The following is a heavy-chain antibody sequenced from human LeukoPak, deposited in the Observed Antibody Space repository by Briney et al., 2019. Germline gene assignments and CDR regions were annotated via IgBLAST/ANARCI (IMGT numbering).Heavy chain of an antibody. CDR1: GFTFSSSG. CDR2: IRYDGSNK. CDR3: ARTPGIVVVPAARFDY. J-gene: IGHJ4*02. Sequence: PGGSLRLSCAASGFTFSSSGMHWVRQAPGKGLEWVAFIRYDGSNKYYADSVKGRFTISRDNSKNTLYLQMKSLRAEDTAVYYCARTPGIVVVPAARFDYWGQGTLVTVSS. D-gene: IGHD2-2*01. V-gene: IGHV3-30*02.